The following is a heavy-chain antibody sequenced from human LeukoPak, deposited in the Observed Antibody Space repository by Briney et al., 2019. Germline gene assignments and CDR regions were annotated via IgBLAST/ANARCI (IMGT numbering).Heavy chain of an antibody. D-gene: IGHD3-10*01. CDR1: GFTFSDYY. CDR2: ISSSSSYT. Sequence: GGSLRLSCAASGFTFSDYYMTWIRQAPGKGVEWGSYISSSSSYTKYADSAKRRFTISRDNAKTSVYLQMNSLRADDTAVDDCAREGGYGSGRGWFDPWGQGTLVTVSS. CDR3: AREGGYGSGRGWFDP. V-gene: IGHV3-11*05. J-gene: IGHJ5*02.